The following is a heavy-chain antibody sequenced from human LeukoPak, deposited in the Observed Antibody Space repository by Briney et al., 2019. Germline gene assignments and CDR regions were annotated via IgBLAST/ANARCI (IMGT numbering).Heavy chain of an antibody. CDR1: GGSFSGYY. Sequence: PSETLSLTCAVYGGSFSGYYWSWIRQPPGKGLEWSREINHSGSTNYNPSLKSRVTISVDTSKNQFSLKLSSVTAADTAVYYCAREYPNSGATYSSGWYNPWGQGTLVTVSS. V-gene: IGHV4-34*01. CDR2: INHSGST. D-gene: IGHD6-19*01. J-gene: IGHJ5*02. CDR3: AREYPNSGATYSSGWYNP.